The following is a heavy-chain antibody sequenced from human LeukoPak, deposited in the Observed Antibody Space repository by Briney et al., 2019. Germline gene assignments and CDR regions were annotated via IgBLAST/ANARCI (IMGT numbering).Heavy chain of an antibody. V-gene: IGHV3-30*04. CDR3: AREDGYCSGGNCYSYFDS. J-gene: IGHJ4*02. D-gene: IGHD2-15*01. CDR2: ISYDGSNK. CDR1: GFTFSSYA. Sequence: GGSLRLSCAASGFTFSSYAMHWVRQAPGKGLEWVAVISYDGSNKYYADSVKGRFTISRDNSKNTLYLQMYSLRAEDTAVYFCAREDGYCSGGNCYSYFDSWGQGTLVTVSS.